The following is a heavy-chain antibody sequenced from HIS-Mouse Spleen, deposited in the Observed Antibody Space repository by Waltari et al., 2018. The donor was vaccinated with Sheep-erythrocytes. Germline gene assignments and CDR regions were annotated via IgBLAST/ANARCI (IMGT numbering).Heavy chain of an antibody. D-gene: IGHD1-26*01. CDR2: ISWNSGSI. V-gene: IGHV3-9*01. CDR1: GFSLDDYA. J-gene: IGHJ4*02. CDR3: ARVASGATFDY. Sequence: EVQLVESGGGVVQPGRSLRLSCAASGFSLDDYAMHWVRQAPGKGLEWVSGISWNSGSIGYADSVKGRFTISRDNAKNSLYLQMNSLRAEDTAVYYCARVASGATFDYWGQGTLVTVSS.